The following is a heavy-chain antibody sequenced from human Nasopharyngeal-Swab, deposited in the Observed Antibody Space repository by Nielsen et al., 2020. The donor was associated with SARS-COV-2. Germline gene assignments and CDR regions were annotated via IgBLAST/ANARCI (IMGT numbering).Heavy chain of an antibody. CDR3: ARDVESYGPYFDY. D-gene: IGHD5-18*01. V-gene: IGHV7-4-1*02. CDR1: GYTFTSYA. J-gene: IGHJ4*02. Sequence: ASVKVSCKASGYTFTSYAMNWVRQAPGQGLEWMGWINTNTGNPTYAQGFTGRFVFSLDTSVSPAYLQISSLKAEDTAVYYVARDVESYGPYFDYWGQGTLVTVSS. CDR2: INTNTGNP.